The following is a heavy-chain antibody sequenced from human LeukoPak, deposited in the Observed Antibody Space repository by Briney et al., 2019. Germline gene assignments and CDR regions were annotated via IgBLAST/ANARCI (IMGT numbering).Heavy chain of an antibody. V-gene: IGHV4-61*02. CDR1: GGSISSGSYY. D-gene: IGHD2-15*01. J-gene: IGHJ4*02. CDR2: VYMNRNI. CDR3: ASLGSNDY. Sequence: SETLSLTRTVSGGSISSGSYYWSWIRQPAGKGLEWIGRVYMNRNINYNPSLKSRVTISADTSKNQFSLQLTSVTAADTAVYYCASLGSNDYWGQGTLVTVSS.